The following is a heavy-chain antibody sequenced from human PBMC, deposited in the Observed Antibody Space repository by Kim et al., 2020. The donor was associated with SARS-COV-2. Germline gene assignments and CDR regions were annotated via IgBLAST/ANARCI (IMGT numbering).Heavy chain of an antibody. D-gene: IGHD5-12*01. CDR2: SNYRGST. CDR1: GGSIANFY. Sequence: SQTLSLTCTVSGGSIANFYWSWIRQSPGKGLEWVAYSNYRGSTNYNPSLKSRVTISIDTSRNQFSLQLTSVSAADTAVYYCARLGYSGGYNRPGSVDYWGQGILVTVSS. CDR3: ARLGYSGGYNRPGSVDY. V-gene: IGHV4-59*08. J-gene: IGHJ4*02.